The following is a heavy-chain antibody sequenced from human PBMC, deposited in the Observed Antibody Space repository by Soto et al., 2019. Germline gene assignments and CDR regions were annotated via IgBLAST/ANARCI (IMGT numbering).Heavy chain of an antibody. CDR1: GGTFSSYA. Sequence: QVQRVQSGAEVKKPGSSVKVSCKASGGTFSSYAISWVRQAPGQGLEWMGGIIPIFGTANYAQKFQGRVTITADESTRTAYMELSSLRSEDTAVYYCARAKLPHNSVINWFDPWGQGTLVTVSS. CDR3: ARAKLPHNSVINWFDP. D-gene: IGHD3-22*01. J-gene: IGHJ5*02. V-gene: IGHV1-69*01. CDR2: IIPIFGTA.